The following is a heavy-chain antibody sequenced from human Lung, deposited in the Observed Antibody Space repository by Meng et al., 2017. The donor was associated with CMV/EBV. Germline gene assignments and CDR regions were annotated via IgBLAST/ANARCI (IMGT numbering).Heavy chain of an antibody. V-gene: IGHV6-1*01. CDR3: AREWLRYHYNWFDP. D-gene: IGHD3-9*01. J-gene: IGHJ5*02. Sequence: SETLSLTCAISGDSVSSNSAAWNWITQSPSRGFEWLGRTYYSSKRYNDYAVSVKSLITINPDTSKNQFFLQLKSVNPEDTAVYYCAREWLRYHYNWFDPWGQGXLVTVSS. CDR2: TYYSSKRYN. CDR1: GDSVSSNSAA.